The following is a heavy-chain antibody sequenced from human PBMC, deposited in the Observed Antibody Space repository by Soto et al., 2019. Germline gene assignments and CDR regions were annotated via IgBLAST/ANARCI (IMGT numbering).Heavy chain of an antibody. Sequence: QVQLVESGGGVVQPGRSRRLSCAASGFTFSSYGMHWVRQAPGKGLEWVAGIWYDGSNKYYAHSVKGRFTISRDNSKNTLYLQMNSLRAEDTAVYYCAREPFLVRGGIYSYYGMDVWGQGTTVTGSS. J-gene: IGHJ6*02. CDR2: IWYDGSNK. CDR3: AREPFLVRGGIYSYYGMDV. V-gene: IGHV3-33*01. CDR1: GFTFSSYG. D-gene: IGHD3-10*01.